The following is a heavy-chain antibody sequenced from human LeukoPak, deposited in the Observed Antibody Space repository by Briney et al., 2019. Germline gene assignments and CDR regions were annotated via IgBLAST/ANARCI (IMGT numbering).Heavy chain of an antibody. D-gene: IGHD3-22*01. V-gene: IGHV4-34*09. Sequence: SETLSLICAVYGGSFSGYYWSWIRQPPGKGLEWIGEINHSGSTNYNPSLKSRVTISVDTSKNQFSLKLSSVIAADTAVYYCARDRRYYDSSGFSRGLDYWGQGTLVTVSS. CDR1: GGSFSGYY. J-gene: IGHJ4*02. CDR2: INHSGST. CDR3: ARDRRYYDSSGFSRGLDY.